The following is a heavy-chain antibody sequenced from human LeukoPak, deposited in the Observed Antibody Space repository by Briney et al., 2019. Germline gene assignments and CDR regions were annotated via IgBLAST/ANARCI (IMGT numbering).Heavy chain of an antibody. CDR1: GFTFSIYW. V-gene: IGHV3-74*01. J-gene: IGHJ4*02. Sequence: PGGSLRLSCAASGFTFSIYWMHWVRQAPGKGLVWVLRINTDGSSTNFADSVKGRFTISRDNARNTLYLQMNSLRAEDTALYYCARDNGELDYWGQGTLVTVSS. CDR3: ARDNGELDY. CDR2: INTDGSST.